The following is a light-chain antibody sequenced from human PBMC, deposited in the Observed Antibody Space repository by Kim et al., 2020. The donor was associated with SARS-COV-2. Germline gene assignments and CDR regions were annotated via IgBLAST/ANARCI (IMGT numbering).Light chain of an antibody. CDR3: QQSGSPRVHC. CDR2: GAS. CDR1: QSVRENY. J-gene: IGKJ4*01. V-gene: IGKV3-20*01. Sequence: EVVLTQSPGTLSLSPGERVTLSCRASQSVRENYLAWYQQKPGQPPRLLIYGASTSATGIPDRFSGSGSGTDFSLTINRLVPEDFAVYYWQQSGSPRVHCFGGGTKLEI.